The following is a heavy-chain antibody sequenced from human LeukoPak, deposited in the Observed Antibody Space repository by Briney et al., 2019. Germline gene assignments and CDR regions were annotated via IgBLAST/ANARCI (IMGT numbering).Heavy chain of an antibody. CDR2: ISGSGGST. CDR1: GFTFSSYA. J-gene: IGHJ5*02. Sequence: GGSLRLSCAASGFTFSSYAMSWVRQAPGKGLEWVSAISGSGGSTYYADSVKGRFTISRDNSKNTLYLQMNSLRAEDTAVYYCAKQHDMITFGGVSGPALFDPWGQRTLVTVSS. CDR3: AKQHDMITFGGVSGPALFDP. D-gene: IGHD3-16*01. V-gene: IGHV3-23*01.